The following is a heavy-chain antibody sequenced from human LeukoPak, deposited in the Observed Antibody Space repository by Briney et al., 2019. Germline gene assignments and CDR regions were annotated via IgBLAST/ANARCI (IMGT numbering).Heavy chain of an antibody. Sequence: SETLSLTCTVSGGPISNYYRTWIRQSPGQGLEWIGYVYSSGITDYNPSLKSRLTISLDTSRNQFSLRLSSMTAADTAVYYCARSRGLAGAATVIDYWGQGTRVIVSS. CDR3: ARSRGLAGAATVIDY. J-gene: IGHJ4*02. V-gene: IGHV4-4*08. CDR1: GGPISNYY. D-gene: IGHD6-25*01. CDR2: VYSSGIT.